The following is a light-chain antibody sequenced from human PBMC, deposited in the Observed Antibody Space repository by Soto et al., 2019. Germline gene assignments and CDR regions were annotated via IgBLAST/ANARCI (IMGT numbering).Light chain of an antibody. CDR2: DVS. V-gene: IGLV2-14*01. CDR1: SSDVGGYNY. CDR3: SSYTSSSTPFYV. J-gene: IGLJ1*01. Sequence: QSVLTQPASVSGSPGHSITISYTGTSSDVGGYNYVSWYQQHPGKAPKLMIYDVSNRPSGVSNRFSGSKSGNTASLTISGLQAEDEADYYCSSYTSSSTPFYVFGTGT.